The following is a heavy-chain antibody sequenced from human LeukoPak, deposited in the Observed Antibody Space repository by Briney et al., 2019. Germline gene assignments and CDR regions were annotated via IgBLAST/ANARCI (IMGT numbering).Heavy chain of an antibody. CDR2: IDPSGGST. CDR3: ARGPLLGCGGDCFSFFDY. Sequence: ASVKVSCKASGYTFPTYFIHWVRQAPGQGLEWMGIIDPSGGSTTYTQKFQGRVSMARDTSTSTVYMELSSLRSEDTAVYYCARGPLLGCGGDCFSFFDYWGQGTLVTVSS. D-gene: IGHD2-21*02. J-gene: IGHJ4*02. V-gene: IGHV1-46*01. CDR1: GYTFPTYF.